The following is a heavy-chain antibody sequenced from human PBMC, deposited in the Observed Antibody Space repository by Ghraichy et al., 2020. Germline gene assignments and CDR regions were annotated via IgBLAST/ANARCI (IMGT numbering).Heavy chain of an antibody. J-gene: IGHJ5*02. CDR2: IYSSGGT. V-gene: IGHV3-66*04. Sequence: LSLTCVASGFSVSSNYMSWVRRTPGKGLEWVSVIYSSGGTHYADSVKGRFTISRDNSKNTLYLQMNSLTAEDTAVYYCARHFVVVTTTYNWFDRWGQGTLVTVSS. D-gene: IGHD2-21*02. CDR1: GFSVSSNY. CDR3: ARHFVVVTTTYNWFDR.